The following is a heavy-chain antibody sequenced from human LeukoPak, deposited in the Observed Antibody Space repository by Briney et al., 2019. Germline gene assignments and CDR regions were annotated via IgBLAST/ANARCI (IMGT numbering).Heavy chain of an antibody. Sequence: GASVKVSCKASGYTFTGYYMHWVRQAPGQGLEWMGWINPNSGGTNYAQKFQGRVTMTRDTSISTVYMELSRLRSDDTAVYYCASGLVATDPPFDCWGQGTLVTVSS. CDR2: INPNSGGT. CDR3: ASGLVATDPPFDC. CDR1: GYTFTGYY. D-gene: IGHD5-12*01. J-gene: IGHJ4*02. V-gene: IGHV1-2*02.